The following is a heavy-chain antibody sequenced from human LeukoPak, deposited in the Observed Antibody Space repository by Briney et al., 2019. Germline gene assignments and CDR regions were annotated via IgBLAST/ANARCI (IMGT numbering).Heavy chain of an antibody. CDR2: ISSSSSTI. CDR1: GFTFSSYS. Sequence: GGSLRLSCAASGFTFSSYSMNWVRQAPGKGLEWVSYISSSSSTIYYADSVKGRFTISRDNSKNTLYLQMNSLRAEDTAVYYCAKVPVREHLDYWGQGTLVTVSS. V-gene: IGHV3-48*01. D-gene: IGHD1/OR15-1a*01. CDR3: AKVPVREHLDY. J-gene: IGHJ4*02.